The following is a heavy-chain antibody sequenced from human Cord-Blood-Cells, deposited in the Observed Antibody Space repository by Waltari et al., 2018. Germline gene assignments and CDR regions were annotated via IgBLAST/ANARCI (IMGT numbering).Heavy chain of an antibody. Sequence: QVQLQESGPGLVKPSETLSLTCTVSGGSVSSGSYYWSWIRQPPGKGLEWIGYIYYSGSTNYNPSLKSRVTISVGTSKNQFSLKLSSVTAADTAVYYCAREERGYCSSTSCPYYFDYWGQGTLVTVSS. J-gene: IGHJ4*02. CDR3: AREERGYCSSTSCPYYFDY. D-gene: IGHD2-2*01. V-gene: IGHV4-61*01. CDR1: GGSVSSGSYY. CDR2: IYYSGST.